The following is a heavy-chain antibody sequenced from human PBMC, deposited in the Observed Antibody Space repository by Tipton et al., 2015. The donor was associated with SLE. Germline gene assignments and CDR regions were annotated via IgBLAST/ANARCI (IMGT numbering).Heavy chain of an antibody. J-gene: IGHJ4*02. CDR3: ARGGYFDWLFPDY. V-gene: IGHV3-21*01. CDR2: ISSSSSYI. D-gene: IGHD3-9*01. Sequence: GSLRLSCAASGFTFSSYSMNWVRQAPGKGLEWVSSISSSSSYIYYADSVKGRFTISRDNAKNSLYLQMNSLRAEDTAVYYCARGGYFDWLFPDYWGQGTLVTVSS. CDR1: GFTFSSYS.